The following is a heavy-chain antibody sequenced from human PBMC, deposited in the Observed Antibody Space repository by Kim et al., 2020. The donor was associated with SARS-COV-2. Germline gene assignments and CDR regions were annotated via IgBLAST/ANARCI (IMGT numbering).Heavy chain of an antibody. V-gene: IGHV1-3*01. Sequence: YSQKLQGRVTITRDTSASTAYMELSSLISEDTAVYYCARETRQLALGWFDPWGQGTLVTVSS. CDR3: ARETRQLALGWFDP. D-gene: IGHD6-13*01. J-gene: IGHJ5*02.